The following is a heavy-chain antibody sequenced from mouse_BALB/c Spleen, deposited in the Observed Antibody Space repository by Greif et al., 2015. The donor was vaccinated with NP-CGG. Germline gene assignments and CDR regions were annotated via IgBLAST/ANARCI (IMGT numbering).Heavy chain of an antibody. CDR2: INPSNGGT. V-gene: IGHV1S81*02. CDR1: GYTFTSYY. J-gene: IGHJ4*01. D-gene: IGHD2-4*01. Sequence: QVQLQQSGAELVKPGASVKLSCKASGYTFTSYYMYWVKQRPGQGLEWIGEINPSNGGTNFNEKFKSKATLTVDKSSSTAHMQLSSLTSEDSAVYYCTRWRITTFYYAMDYWGQGTSVTVSS. CDR3: TRWRITTFYYAMDY.